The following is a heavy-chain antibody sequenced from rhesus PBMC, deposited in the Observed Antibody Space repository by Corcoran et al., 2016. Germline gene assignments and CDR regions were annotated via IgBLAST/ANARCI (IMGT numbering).Heavy chain of an antibody. CDR3: ASDLGGGLDS. V-gene: IGHV4-169*02. CDR2: IYGSGSRP. D-gene: IGHD3-34*01. J-gene: IGHJ6*01. Sequence: QLQLQESGPGLVKPSETLSVTCAVSGGSISSSYWSWIRQAPGKGLEWIVSIYGSGSRPNYHPSLKSRVTLSVDTSKNQLSLKLSSVTAADTAVYYCASDLGGGLDSWGQGVVVTVSS. CDR1: GGSISSSY.